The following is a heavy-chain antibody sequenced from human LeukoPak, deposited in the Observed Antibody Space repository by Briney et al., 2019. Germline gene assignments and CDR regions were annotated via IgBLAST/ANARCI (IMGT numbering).Heavy chain of an antibody. CDR1: GGTFSSYA. J-gene: IGHJ6*02. V-gene: IGHV1-69*04. CDR2: IIPILGIA. Sequence: SAKVSCKASGGTFSSYAISWVRQAPGQGLEWMGRIIPILGIANYAQKFQGRVTITADKSTSTAYMELSSLRSEDTAVYYCASLYYGSGSYFPAVYYYYGMDVWGQGTTVTVSS. CDR3: ASLYYGSGSYFPAVYYYYGMDV. D-gene: IGHD3-10*01.